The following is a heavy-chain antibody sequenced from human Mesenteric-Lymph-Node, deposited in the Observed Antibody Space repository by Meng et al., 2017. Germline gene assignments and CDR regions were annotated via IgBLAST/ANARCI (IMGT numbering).Heavy chain of an antibody. CDR2: IIPIFGTA. D-gene: IGHD3-10*01. J-gene: IGHJ4*02. CDR1: GGTFSSYA. Sequence: SVKVSCKASGGTFSSYAISWVRQAPGQGLEWMGGIIPIFGTANYAQKFQGRVTITADESTSTAYMELSSLRSEDTAVYYCARSITMVRGVMWYFDYWGQGTLVTVSS. V-gene: IGHV1-69*13. CDR3: ARSITMVRGVMWYFDY.